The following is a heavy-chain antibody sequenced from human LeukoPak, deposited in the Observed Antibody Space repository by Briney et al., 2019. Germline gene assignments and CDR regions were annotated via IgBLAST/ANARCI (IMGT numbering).Heavy chain of an antibody. J-gene: IGHJ3*02. CDR2: ISSSSSTI. CDR1: GFTFSSYN. D-gene: IGHD4-17*01. V-gene: IGHV3-48*04. CDR3: ARDTVTTDDAFDI. Sequence: GGSLRLSCAASGFTFSSYNMNWVRQAPGKGLEWVSYISSSSSTIYYADSVKGRFTISRDNAKNSLYLQMNSLRAEDTAVYYCARDTVTTDDAFDIWGQGTMVTVSS.